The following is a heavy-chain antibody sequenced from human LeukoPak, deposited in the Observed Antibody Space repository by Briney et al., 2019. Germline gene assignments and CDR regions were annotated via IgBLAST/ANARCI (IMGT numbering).Heavy chain of an antibody. CDR2: INHSGST. CDR3: ARHPYGSGSYYNRRGSWFDP. D-gene: IGHD3-10*01. CDR1: GGSFSGYY. Sequence: SETLSLTCAVYGGSFSGYYWSWIRQPPGKGLEWIGEINHSGSTNYNPSLKSRVTISVDTSKNQFSLKLSSVTAADTAVYYCARHPYGSGSYYNRRGSWFDPWGQGTLVTVSS. V-gene: IGHV4-34*01. J-gene: IGHJ5*02.